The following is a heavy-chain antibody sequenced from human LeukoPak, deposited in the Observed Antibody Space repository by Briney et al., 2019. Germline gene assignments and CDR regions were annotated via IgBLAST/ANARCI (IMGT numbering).Heavy chain of an antibody. V-gene: IGHV3-74*01. J-gene: IGHJ3*02. D-gene: IGHD3-22*01. CDR3: VREGDRSGYYLDAFDI. Sequence: GGSLRLSCAASGFTFSSYWMHWVRQAPGKGLVWVSRINSDGSSTSYADSVKGRFTIARDNARNTLYLQMNSLRAEDTAVYYCVREGDRSGYYLDAFDIWGQGTMVTVSS. CDR1: GFTFSSYW. CDR2: INSDGSST.